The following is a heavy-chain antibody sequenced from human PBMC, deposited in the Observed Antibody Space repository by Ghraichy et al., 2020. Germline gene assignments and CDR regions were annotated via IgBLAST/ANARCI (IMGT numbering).Heavy chain of an antibody. CDR3: ARGNYDFWSGYYPNEYFQH. CDR1: GFTFSSYG. D-gene: IGHD3-3*01. Sequence: GGSLRLSCAASGFTFSSYGMHWVRQAPGKGLEWVAVIWYDGSNKYYADSVKGRFTISRDNSKNTLYLQMNSLRAEDTAVYYCARGNYDFWSGYYPNEYFQHWGQGTLVTVSS. CDR2: IWYDGSNK. V-gene: IGHV3-33*01. J-gene: IGHJ1*01.